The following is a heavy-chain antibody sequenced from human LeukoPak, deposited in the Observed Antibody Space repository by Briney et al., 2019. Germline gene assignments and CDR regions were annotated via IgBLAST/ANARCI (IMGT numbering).Heavy chain of an antibody. J-gene: IGHJ4*02. CDR2: IYYSGST. V-gene: IGHV4-59*01. D-gene: IGHD3-16*01. Sequence: PSETLSLTCTVSGGSLSSYYWSWIRQPPGKGLEWIGYIYYSGSTNYNPSLKSRVTISVDTSKNQFSLKLSSVTAADTAVYYCARGGGGGRSPASYWGQGTLVTVSS. CDR3: ARGGGGGRSPASY. CDR1: GGSLSSYY.